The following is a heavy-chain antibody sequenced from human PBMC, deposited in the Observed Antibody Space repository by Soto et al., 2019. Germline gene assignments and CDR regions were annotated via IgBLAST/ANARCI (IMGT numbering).Heavy chain of an antibody. V-gene: IGHV3-48*01. CDR3: AMYYYYSRGYDGMDV. Sequence: EVQLVESGGGLVQPGGSLRLSCAAFGFKISSSSMNWVRQAPGRGLEWVAYISDSGSNTLYADSVKGRFTVSRDTAKNLLYLQMSGLKGEDRAVYYCAMYYYYSRGYDGMDVWGQGTTVTVSS. D-gene: IGHD3-22*01. J-gene: IGHJ6*02. CDR2: ISDSGSNT. CDR1: GFKISSSS.